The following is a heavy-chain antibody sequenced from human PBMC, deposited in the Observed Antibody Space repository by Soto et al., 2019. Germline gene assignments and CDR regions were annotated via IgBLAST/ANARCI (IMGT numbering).Heavy chain of an antibody. Sequence: SETLSLTCSVSGDSISTVDYFCAWIRQPPGQALEYIGYIYKSTTTYYNPSFESRVAISLDTSKSQFSLNVTSVTAADTAVYFCARGRYCLTGRCFPNWFDSWGQGTMVTVSS. CDR3: ARGRYCLTGRCFPNWFDS. D-gene: IGHD2-15*01. CDR1: GDSISTVDYF. J-gene: IGHJ5*01. V-gene: IGHV4-30-4*01. CDR2: IYKSTTT.